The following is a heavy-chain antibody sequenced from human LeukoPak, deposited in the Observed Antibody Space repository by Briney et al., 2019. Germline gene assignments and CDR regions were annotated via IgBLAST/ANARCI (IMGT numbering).Heavy chain of an antibody. CDR3: ARGGGYNSPFGY. D-gene: IGHD5-24*01. V-gene: IGHV4-38-2*02. CDR1: GYSISSGYY. J-gene: IGHJ4*02. CDR2: IYHSGST. Sequence: SETLSLTCTVSGYSISSGYYWGWIRQPPGQGLEWIGSIYHSGSTYYNPSLKSRVTISVDTSKNQFSLKLSSVTAADTAVYYCARGGGYNSPFGYWGQGTLVTVSS.